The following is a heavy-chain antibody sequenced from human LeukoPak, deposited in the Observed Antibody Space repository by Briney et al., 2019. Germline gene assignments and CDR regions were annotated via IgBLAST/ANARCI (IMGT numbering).Heavy chain of an antibody. J-gene: IGHJ1*01. D-gene: IGHD6-19*01. V-gene: IGHV3-11*01. CDR1: GFTFSNYY. CDR2: ISDSGNTI. CDR3: ARSTLPGRSGRTEFFQH. Sequence: AGGSLRLSCAASGFTFSNYYMTWIRQAPGRGLQWISSISDSGNTIYYADSVEGRFTISRDNAKNSLYLQMHSLRAEDTAMYYCARSTLPGRSGRTEFFQHWGQGTLVTVSS.